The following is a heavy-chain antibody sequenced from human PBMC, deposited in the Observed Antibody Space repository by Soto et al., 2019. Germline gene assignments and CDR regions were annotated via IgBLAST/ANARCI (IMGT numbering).Heavy chain of an antibody. CDR1: GGTFSSYT. V-gene: IGHV1-69*02. D-gene: IGHD3-10*01. J-gene: IGHJ6*02. Sequence: QVQLVQSVAEVKKPGSSVKVSCKASGGTFSSYTISWVRQAPGQGLEWMGRIIPILGIANYAQQFQGRVTITADKTTSTAYRELSSLRSEDTAVYSCASRGEYYSESGSYRDGMDVWGQGTTVTVSS. CDR2: IIPILGIA. CDR3: ASRGEYYSESGSYRDGMDV.